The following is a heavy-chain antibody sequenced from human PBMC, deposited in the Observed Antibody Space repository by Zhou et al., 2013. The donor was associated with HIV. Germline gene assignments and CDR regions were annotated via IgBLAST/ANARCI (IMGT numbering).Heavy chain of an antibody. CDR3: ARDRGGSYPGYYYYMDV. CDR2: LISIFGTT. D-gene: IGHD1-26*01. Sequence: QVQLVQSGAEVKKPGSSVKVSCKASGGTFNNYAISWVRQAPGQGLEWMGGLISIFGTTNYAQKFQGRVTITADKYMSTAYMELSRLRSEDTAVYYCARDRGGSYPGYYYYMDVWGKGTTVTVSS. CDR1: GGTFNNYA. J-gene: IGHJ6*03. V-gene: IGHV1-69*14.